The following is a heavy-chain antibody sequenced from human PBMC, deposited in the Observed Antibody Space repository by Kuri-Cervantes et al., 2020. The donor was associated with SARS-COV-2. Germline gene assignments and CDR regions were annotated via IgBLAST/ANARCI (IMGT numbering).Heavy chain of an antibody. CDR2: ISSSGSTI. V-gene: IGHV3-48*03. D-gene: IGHD2-2*01. CDR3: AILGYCSSTSCAPDAFDI. CDR1: GFTFSSYE. Sequence: GGSLRLSCAASGFTFSSYEMNWVRQAPGKGLEWVSYISSSGSTIYYADSVKGRFTISRDNAKNSLYLQMNSLRAEDTAVYYCAILGYCSSTSCAPDAFDIWGQGTMVTVSS. J-gene: IGHJ3*02.